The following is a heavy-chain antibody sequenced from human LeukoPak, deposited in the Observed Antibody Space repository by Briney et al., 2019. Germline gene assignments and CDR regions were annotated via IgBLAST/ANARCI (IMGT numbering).Heavy chain of an antibody. D-gene: IGHD3-10*01. CDR3: ATGRGYGSGVYYGMDV. Sequence: GESLQISCKGSGYSFTNYWSDWVCQMPGKGLEWMGIIYPGDSDTRYSPSFQGQVTISADKSISTAYLQWSSLKASDTAMYYCATGRGYGSGVYYGMDVWGQGTTVTVSS. CDR1: GYSFTNYW. J-gene: IGHJ6*02. CDR2: IYPGDSDT. V-gene: IGHV5-51*01.